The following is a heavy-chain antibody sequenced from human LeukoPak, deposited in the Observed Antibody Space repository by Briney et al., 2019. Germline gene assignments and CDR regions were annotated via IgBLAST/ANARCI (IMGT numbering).Heavy chain of an antibody. Sequence: PGGSLRLSCAASGFTFSDYYMSWIRQAPGKGLEWVSYISSSGSTIYYADSVKGRFTISRDNAKNSLYLQMNSLRAEDTAVYYCARLYCSSTSCREAYYYYYMDVWGKGTTVTVSS. CDR1: GFTFSDYY. CDR3: ARLYCSSTSCREAYYYYYMDV. J-gene: IGHJ6*03. V-gene: IGHV3-11*04. CDR2: ISSSGSTI. D-gene: IGHD2-2*01.